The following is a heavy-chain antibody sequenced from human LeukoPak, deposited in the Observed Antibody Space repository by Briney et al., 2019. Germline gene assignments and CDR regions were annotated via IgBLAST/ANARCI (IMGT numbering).Heavy chain of an antibody. CDR1: GGSISSGGYY. CDR3: ARRIQLHWFDP. Sequence: PSETLSLTCTVSGGSISSGGYYWSWIRQPPGKGLEWIGSIYYSGSTYYNPSLKSRVTISVDTSKNQFSLKLSSVTAADTAVYYCARRIQLHWFDPWGQGTLVTVSS. D-gene: IGHD5-18*01. CDR2: IYYSGST. V-gene: IGHV4-39*01. J-gene: IGHJ5*02.